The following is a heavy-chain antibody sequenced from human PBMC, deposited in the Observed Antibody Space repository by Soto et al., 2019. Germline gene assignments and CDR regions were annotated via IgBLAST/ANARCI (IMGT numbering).Heavy chain of an antibody. J-gene: IGHJ6*02. CDR2: IYSGGST. CDR3: ATPKQWLGKRYYYGMDV. V-gene: IGHV3-53*01. Sequence: PGGSLRLSCAASGFTVSSNYMSWVRQAPGKGLEWVSVIYSGGSTYYADSVKGRFTISRDNSKNTLYLQMNSLRAEDTAVYYCATPKQWLGKRYYYGMDVWGQGTTVTVSS. D-gene: IGHD6-19*01. CDR1: GFTVSSNY.